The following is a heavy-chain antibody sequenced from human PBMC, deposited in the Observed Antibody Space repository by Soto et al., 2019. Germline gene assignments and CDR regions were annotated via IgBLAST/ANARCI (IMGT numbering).Heavy chain of an antibody. CDR1: GYSFTSYG. CDR3: AYTNGYSSGWYV. J-gene: IGHJ4*02. CDR2: ISAYNGNT. D-gene: IGHD6-19*01. V-gene: IGHV1-18*01. Sequence: ASVKVPCKASGYSFTSYGISWVRQAPGQGLEWMGWISAYNGNTNYAQKLRGRVTMTTDTSTSTAYMELRSLRSDDTAVYYCAYTNGYSSGWYVWGQGTLVTVSS.